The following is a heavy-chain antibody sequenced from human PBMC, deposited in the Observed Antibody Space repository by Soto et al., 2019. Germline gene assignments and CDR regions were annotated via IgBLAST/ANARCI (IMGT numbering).Heavy chain of an antibody. CDR3: ARWGDCSGGSCHYYYYGMDV. CDR1: GGTFSSYA. J-gene: IGHJ6*02. V-gene: IGHV1-69*01. D-gene: IGHD2-15*01. CDR2: IIPIFGTA. Sequence: SVKVSCKASGGTFSSYAISWVRQAPVQGLEWMGGIIPIFGTANYAQKFQGRVTITADESTSTAYMELSSLRSEGAAVYYCARWGDCSGGSCHYYYYGMDVWGQGTTVTVSS.